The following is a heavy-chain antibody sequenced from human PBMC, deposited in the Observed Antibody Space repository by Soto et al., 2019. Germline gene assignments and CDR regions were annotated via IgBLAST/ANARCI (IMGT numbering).Heavy chain of an antibody. CDR2: IGTAGDT. J-gene: IGHJ6*02. CDR3: ARGQTNYESSGYPPHYYFYGMDV. D-gene: IGHD3-22*01. V-gene: IGHV3-13*01. Sequence: PGGSLRLSCAASGFSFNSYDMHWVRQATGKGLEWVSVIGTAGDTYYQGSVKGRFTISREKAKNSLYLQMNSLRAGDTAVYYCARGQTNYESSGYPPHYYFYGMDVWGQGTTVTVSS. CDR1: GFSFNSYD.